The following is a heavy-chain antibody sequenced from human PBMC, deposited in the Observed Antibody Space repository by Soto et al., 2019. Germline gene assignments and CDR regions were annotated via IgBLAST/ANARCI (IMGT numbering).Heavy chain of an antibody. D-gene: IGHD3-10*01. CDR2: IYYSGST. Sequence: PSETLSLTCTVSGGSISSGGYYWSCIRQHPGKGLEWIGYIYYSGSTYYNPSLKSRVTISVDTSKNQFSLKLSSVTAADTAVYYCARDQGGRYGSGSYYGIMGSDAFDIWGQGTMLTVSS. CDR1: GGSISSGGYY. J-gene: IGHJ3*02. CDR3: ARDQGGRYGSGSYYGIMGSDAFDI. V-gene: IGHV4-31*02.